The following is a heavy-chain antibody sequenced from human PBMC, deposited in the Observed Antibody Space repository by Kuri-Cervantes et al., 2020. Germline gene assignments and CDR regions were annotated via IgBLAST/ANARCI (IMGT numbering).Heavy chain of an antibody. V-gene: IGHV3-48*01. CDR1: GFTFSSYS. J-gene: IGHJ4*02. D-gene: IGHD3-10*01. CDR3: ARALIYGSGSPGGY. CDR2: ISSGSSTI. Sequence: GESLKISCAASGFTFSSYSMNWVRQAPGKGLEWVSYISSGSSTIYYADSVKGRFTISRDNAKNSLYLQMNSLRAEDTAVYYCARALIYGSGSPGGYWGQGTLVTVSS.